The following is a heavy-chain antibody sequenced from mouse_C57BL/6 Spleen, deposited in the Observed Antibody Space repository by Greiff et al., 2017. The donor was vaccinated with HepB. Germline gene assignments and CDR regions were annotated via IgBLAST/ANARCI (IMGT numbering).Heavy chain of an antibody. D-gene: IGHD2-3*01. J-gene: IGHJ2*01. Sequence: VQLKQSGPELVKPGASVKMSCKASGYTFTDYNMHWVKQSHGKSLEWIGYINPNNGGTSYNQKFKGKATLTVNKSSSTAYMELRSLTSEDSAVYYCARREVYDGYYDYWGQGTTLTVSS. CDR2: INPNNGGT. CDR1: GYTFTDYN. V-gene: IGHV1-22*01. CDR3: ARREVYDGYYDY.